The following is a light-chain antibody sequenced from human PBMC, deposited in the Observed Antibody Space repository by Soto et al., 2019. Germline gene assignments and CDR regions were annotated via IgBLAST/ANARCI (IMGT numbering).Light chain of an antibody. CDR2: DVS. V-gene: IGLV2-11*01. CDR3: SCYAGSSWV. Sequence: QSALTQPRSVSGSPGQSVTISCSGSSSDVGGYNYVSWYQQYPGKAPKVMIYDVSGRPSGVPDRFSGSKSGNTASLTISGLQAEDEADYYCSCYAGSSWVFGGGTQLTVL. CDR1: SSDVGGYNY. J-gene: IGLJ3*02.